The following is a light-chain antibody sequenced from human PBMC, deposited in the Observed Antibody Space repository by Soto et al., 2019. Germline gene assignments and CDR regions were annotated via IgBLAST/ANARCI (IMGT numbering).Light chain of an antibody. J-gene: IGKJ1*01. Sequence: EIVLTQSPATLSLSPGERATLSCRASQSISNYLAWYQQKPGQAPRLLIYDASNRATGIPARLSGSWSWTDFTPTISNLEPEDSADYYCQQRTNWAFGQGTKVEIK. CDR2: DAS. CDR1: QSISNY. CDR3: QQRTNWA. V-gene: IGKV3-11*01.